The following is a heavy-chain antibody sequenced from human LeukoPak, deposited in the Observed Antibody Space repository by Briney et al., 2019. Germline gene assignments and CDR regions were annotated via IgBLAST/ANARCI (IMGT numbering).Heavy chain of an antibody. CDR3: ARDSTGYWYFDL. Sequence: GGSLRLSCSASGFPFNTYAIHWVRQAPGKGLEYVAGISSNGDNTDFADSVKGRFTISRDNSKNTLYLQMNSLRAEDTAVYYCARDSTGYWYFDLWGRGTLVSVSS. V-gene: IGHV3-64*04. CDR2: ISSNGDNT. CDR1: GFPFNTYA. J-gene: IGHJ2*01. D-gene: IGHD3-3*02.